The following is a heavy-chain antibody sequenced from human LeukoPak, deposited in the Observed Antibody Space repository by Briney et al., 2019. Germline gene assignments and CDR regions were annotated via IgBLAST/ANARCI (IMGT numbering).Heavy chain of an antibody. CDR3: ARVGMIGITMVRGVTR. D-gene: IGHD3-10*01. J-gene: IGHJ4*02. Sequence: GSLRLSCAASGFTLSSYSMNWVRQAPGKGLEWIGEINHSGSTNYNPSLKSRVTISVDTSKNQFSLKLSSVTAADTAVYYCARVGMIGITMVRGVTRWGQGTLVTVSS. CDR1: GFTLSSYS. V-gene: IGHV4-34*01. CDR2: INHSGST.